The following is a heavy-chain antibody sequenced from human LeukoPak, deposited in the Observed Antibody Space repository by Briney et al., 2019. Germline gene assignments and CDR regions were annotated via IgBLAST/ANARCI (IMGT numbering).Heavy chain of an antibody. Sequence: SETLSLTCTVSGGSFSIYYWSWIRQPAGKGLEYIGRIYTSGSTNYNPSLKSRVTMSVDTSNNQFSLKLSSVTAADTAVYYCARDFGYGDYFFDDWGQGTLVTVSS. CDR1: GGSFSIYY. J-gene: IGHJ4*02. D-gene: IGHD4-17*01. V-gene: IGHV4-4*07. CDR2: IYTSGST. CDR3: ARDFGYGDYFFDD.